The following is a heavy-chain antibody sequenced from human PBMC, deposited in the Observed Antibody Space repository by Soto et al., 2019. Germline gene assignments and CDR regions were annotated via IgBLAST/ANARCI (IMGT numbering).Heavy chain of an antibody. D-gene: IGHD2-2*01. CDR1: GYTFTGYY. J-gene: IGHJ6*03. Sequence: SGKVSCKASGYTFTGYYMHWVRQAPGQVLEWMGWIIPILGIANYAQKFQGRVTITADKSTSTAYMELSSLRSEDTAVSYCARDPGYCRSTSCYGWSITYYYYYMDVWGKGTTVTVSS. CDR2: IIPILGIA. V-gene: IGHV1-69*10. CDR3: ARDPGYCRSTSCYGWSITYYYYYMDV.